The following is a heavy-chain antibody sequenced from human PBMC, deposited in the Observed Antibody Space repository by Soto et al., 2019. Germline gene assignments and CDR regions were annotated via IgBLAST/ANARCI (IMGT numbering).Heavy chain of an antibody. D-gene: IGHD2-2*01. CDR2: ISAGNGDT. V-gene: IGHV1-3*01. CDR3: ARRVEVVPAAMYAFDI. CDR1: GYSFTSYV. Sequence: ASVKVSCKASGYSFTSYVIHWVRQAPGQSLEWMGWISAGNGDTKYSQKFQGRRTVTRDTSATTAYMELSSLRSEDKAVYYCARRVEVVPAAMYAFDIWGQGTMVTVSS. J-gene: IGHJ3*02.